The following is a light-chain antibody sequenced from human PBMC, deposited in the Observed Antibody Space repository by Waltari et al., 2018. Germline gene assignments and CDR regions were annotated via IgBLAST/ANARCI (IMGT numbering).Light chain of an antibody. J-gene: IGKJ4*01. Sequence: DLQVTQPPSSLSASIGDRVTITCRASQTISNYLNWYQHKAGGAPDLLIFAASHLQRGVPSRFSGSGSGTEFTLTINNLQPEDSATYYCHQGYSPPLTFGGGT. CDR3: HQGYSPPLT. CDR1: QTISNY. CDR2: AAS. V-gene: IGKV1-39*01.